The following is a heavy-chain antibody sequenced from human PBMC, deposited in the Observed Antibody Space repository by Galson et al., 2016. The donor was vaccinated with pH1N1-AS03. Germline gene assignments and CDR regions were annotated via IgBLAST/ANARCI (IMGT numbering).Heavy chain of an antibody. D-gene: IGHD3-16*01. Sequence: QAAGQGLEWMGWMTPNNGNTGYAQRFQGRVTMTRNTSISTAYMGLSGLQSEDTAVYYCARSFLGETDDWGQGTLVIVSS. J-gene: IGHJ4*02. CDR3: ARSFLGETDD. V-gene: IGHV1-8*01. CDR2: MTPNNGNT.